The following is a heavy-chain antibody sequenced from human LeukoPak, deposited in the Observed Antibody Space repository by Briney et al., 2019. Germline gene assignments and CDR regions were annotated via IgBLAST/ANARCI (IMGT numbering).Heavy chain of an antibody. CDR3: AKARGFCSGGSCYNPFDP. Sequence: GGSLRLSCAASGFTVSSNYMSWVRQAPGKGLEWVSVISGSDGSTYYADSVKGRFTISRDYSKNTLYVQMNSLRAEDTAVYYCAKARGFCSGGSCYNPFDPWGQGTLVTVSS. J-gene: IGHJ5*02. CDR2: ISGSDGST. D-gene: IGHD2-15*01. V-gene: IGHV3-23*01. CDR1: GFTVSSNY.